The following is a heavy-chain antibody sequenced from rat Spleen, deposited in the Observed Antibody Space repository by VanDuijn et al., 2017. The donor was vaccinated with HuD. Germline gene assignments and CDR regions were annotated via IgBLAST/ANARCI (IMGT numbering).Heavy chain of an antibody. CDR2: IWTGGST. V-gene: IGHV2-47*01. D-gene: IGHD4-1*01. J-gene: IGHJ2*01. Sequence: QVQLKESGPGLVQPSQTLSLTCTVSGLSLTSNSVSCIRQPPGKGLEWMGVIWTGGSTTYNSIFKSRLSITRDTSKSQVFLKMNSLQTEDTATYYCARDGGELGYWGQGVMVTVSS. CDR1: GLSLTSNS. CDR3: ARDGGELGY.